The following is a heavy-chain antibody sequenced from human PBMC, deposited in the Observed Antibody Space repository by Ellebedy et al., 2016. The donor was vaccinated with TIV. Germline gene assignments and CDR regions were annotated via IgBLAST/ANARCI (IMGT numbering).Heavy chain of an antibody. J-gene: IGHJ4*02. CDR2: VYPGDSDT. CDR1: GYSFASYW. CDR3: ARQDTVDTAMFSN. V-gene: IGHV5-51*01. D-gene: IGHD5-18*01. Sequence: GESLKISCKGSGYSFASYWIAWVRQMPGKGLEWMGSVYPGDSDTRYSPSFQGQVTISADKSINTAYLQWSSLKASDTAMYYCARQDTVDTAMFSNWGQGTLVTVSS.